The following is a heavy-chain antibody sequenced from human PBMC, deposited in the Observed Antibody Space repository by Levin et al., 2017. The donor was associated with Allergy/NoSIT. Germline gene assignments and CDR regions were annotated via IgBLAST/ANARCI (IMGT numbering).Heavy chain of an antibody. CDR1: GFSVSSHY. J-gene: IGHJ4*02. CDR2: IYSGGNT. V-gene: IGHV3-66*04. D-gene: IGHD3-10*01. CDR3: ARHYYGSGSYYFDY. Sequence: GESLKISCAASGFSVSSHYMSWVRQAPGKGLEWVSVIYSGGNTYYAESGKGRFTISRENSKNKLDLQMNSLRAEDTAVYYCARHYYGSGSYYFDYWGQGTLVTVSS.